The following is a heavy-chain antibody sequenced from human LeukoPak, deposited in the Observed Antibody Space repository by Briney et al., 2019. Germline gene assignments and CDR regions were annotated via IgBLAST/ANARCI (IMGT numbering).Heavy chain of an antibody. CDR2: IRSNSDGGTI. CDR3: ATDFYDST. J-gene: IGHJ5*02. V-gene: IGHV3-15*07. CDR1: GFTFSNAW. D-gene: IGHD3-22*01. Sequence: GGSLRLSCATSGFTFSNAWMNWVRQAPGKGLEWVGRIRSNSDGGTIDYAAPVQGRFTLSRDDSKTTLYLQMNSLQTEDTAVYYCATDFYDSTWGQGTLVTVSS.